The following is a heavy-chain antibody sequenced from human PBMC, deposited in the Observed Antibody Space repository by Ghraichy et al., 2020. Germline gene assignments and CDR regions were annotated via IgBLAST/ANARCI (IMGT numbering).Heavy chain of an antibody. CDR1: GFTFSSYA. CDR2: ISGSGGST. CDR3: AKAYYYDSSGYPENFDY. V-gene: IGHV3-23*01. J-gene: IGHJ4*02. Sequence: GGSLRLSCAASGFTFSSYAMSWVRQAPGKGLEWVSAISGSGGSTYYTDSVKGRFTISRDNSKNTLYLQMNSLRAEDTAVYYCAKAYYYDSSGYPENFDYWGQGTLVTVSS. D-gene: IGHD3-22*01.